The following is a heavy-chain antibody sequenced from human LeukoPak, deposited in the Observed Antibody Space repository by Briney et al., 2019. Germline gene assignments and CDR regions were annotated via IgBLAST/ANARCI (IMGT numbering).Heavy chain of an antibody. J-gene: IGHJ4*02. V-gene: IGHV4-59*08. CDR1: GGSISSFF. CDR2: VYYSGST. CDR3: ARHDVSWRPPYY. Sequence: PSETLSLTCTVSGGSISSFFWSWIRQPPGKGLEWIGYVYYSGSTNYNPSLKSRVTISVETSKNQFSLKLSSVTAADTAVYYCARHDVSWRPPYYWGQGTLVTVSS. D-gene: IGHD3-3*01.